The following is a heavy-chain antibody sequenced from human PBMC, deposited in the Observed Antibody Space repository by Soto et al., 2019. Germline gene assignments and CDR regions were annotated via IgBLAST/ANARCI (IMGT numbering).Heavy chain of an antibody. J-gene: IGHJ4*02. Sequence: PGGSLRLSCAASGFTFSSYAMHWVRQAPGKGLEYVSAISSNGGSTYYADSVKGRFTISRDNSKNTLYLQMGSLRAEDMAVYYCARSPNYDFGVVYFDYWGQGTLVTVSS. V-gene: IGHV3-64*02. CDR3: ARSPNYDFGVVYFDY. CDR1: GFTFSSYA. CDR2: ISSNGGST. D-gene: IGHD3-3*01.